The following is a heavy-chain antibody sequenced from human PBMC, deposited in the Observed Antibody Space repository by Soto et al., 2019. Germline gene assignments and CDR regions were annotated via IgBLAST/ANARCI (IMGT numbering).Heavy chain of an antibody. V-gene: IGHV3-30*18. Sequence: QVQLVESGGGVVQPGRSLRLSCAASGFTFSSYGMHWVRQAPGKGLEWVAVISYDGSNKYYADSVKGRFTISRDNSKNTLYLQMNSLRAEDTAVYYCAXXXXXXXXXXXXXXXVYWGQGTLVTVSS. J-gene: IGHJ4*02. CDR3: AXXXXXXXXXXXXXXXVY. CDR1: GFTFSSYG. CDR2: ISYDGSNK.